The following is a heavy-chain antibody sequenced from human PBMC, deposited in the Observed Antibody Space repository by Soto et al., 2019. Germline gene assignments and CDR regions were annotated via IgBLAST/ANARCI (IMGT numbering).Heavy chain of an antibody. CDR1: GGSIGSYY. V-gene: IGHV4-59*01. D-gene: IGHD3-3*01. CDR2: IYYSGST. CDR3: ARGGWRQIDY. Sequence: QVQLQESGPGLVKPSETLSLTCSVSGGSIGSYYWSWIRQPPGKGLEWIGYIYYSGSTNYNPSLSSRVAISVDTSKNQFPLKMRPVIAVVTAAYCWARGGWRQIDYWGQGTLVTVSS. J-gene: IGHJ4*02.